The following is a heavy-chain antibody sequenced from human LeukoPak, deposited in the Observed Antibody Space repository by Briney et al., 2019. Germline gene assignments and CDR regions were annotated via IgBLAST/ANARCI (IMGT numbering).Heavy chain of an antibody. J-gene: IGHJ4*02. Sequence: GGSLRLSWAASGFTFSSYSMNWVRQAPGKGLEWVSSISSSSSYIYYADSVKGRFTISRDNAKNSLYLQMNSLRAEDTAVYYCARETSYDYVWGSYRFFLDYWGQGTLVTVSS. CDR2: ISSSSSYI. D-gene: IGHD3-16*02. CDR1: GFTFSSYS. CDR3: ARETSYDYVWGSYRFFLDY. V-gene: IGHV3-21*01.